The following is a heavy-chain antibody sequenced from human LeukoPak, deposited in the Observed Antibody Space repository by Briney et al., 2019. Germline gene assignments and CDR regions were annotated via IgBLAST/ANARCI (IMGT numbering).Heavy chain of an antibody. D-gene: IGHD5-12*01. J-gene: IGHJ5*02. V-gene: IGHV3-7*01. CDR1: GFTFSSFW. CDR3: AREGLMSGYDLSWFDP. Sequence: GGSLRLSCAASGFTFSSFWMSWVRQTPGKGLEWVAIIKQDGSEIYYLDSVKGRFTISRDNAKNSLYLQMNSLRAEDTAVYYCAREGLMSGYDLSWFDPWGQGTLVTVSS. CDR2: IKQDGSEI.